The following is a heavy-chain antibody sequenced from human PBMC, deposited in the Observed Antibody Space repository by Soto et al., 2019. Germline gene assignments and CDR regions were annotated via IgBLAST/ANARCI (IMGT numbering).Heavy chain of an antibody. CDR1: GGTFSSYA. Sequence: QVQLVQSGAEVKKPGSSVKVSCKASGGTFSSYAISWVRQAPGQGLEWMGGIIPIFGTANYAQKFQGRVTITADESTRTAYMELSSLRSEDTAVYYCASRTTYGSGSYYHIGGYYYGMDVWGQGTTVTVSS. D-gene: IGHD3-10*01. V-gene: IGHV1-69*01. J-gene: IGHJ6*02. CDR2: IIPIFGTA. CDR3: ASRTTYGSGSYYHIGGYYYGMDV.